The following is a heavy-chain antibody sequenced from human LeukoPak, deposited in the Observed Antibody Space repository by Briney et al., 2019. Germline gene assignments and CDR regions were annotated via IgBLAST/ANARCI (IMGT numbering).Heavy chain of an antibody. V-gene: IGHV4-34*01. CDR3: ARQEGDDPNDY. D-gene: IGHD3-16*01. CDR1: GGSFSGYY. Sequence: SETLSLTCAVYGGSFSGYYWSWIRQPPGKGLEWIGEINHSGSTNYNPSLKSRVTISVDTPKNQFSLKLSSVTAADTAVYYCARQEGDDPNDYWGQGTLVTVSS. J-gene: IGHJ4*02. CDR2: INHSGST.